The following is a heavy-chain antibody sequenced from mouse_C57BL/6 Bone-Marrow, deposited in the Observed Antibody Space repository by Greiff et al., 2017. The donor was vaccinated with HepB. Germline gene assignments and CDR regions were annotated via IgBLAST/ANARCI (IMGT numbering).Heavy chain of an antibody. CDR2: IYPGNSDT. J-gene: IGHJ3*01. CDR3: TRALYGNYPAWFAY. Sequence: VQLQQSGTVLARPGASVKMSCKTSGYTFTSYWMHWVKQRPGQGLEWIGAIYPGNSDTSYNQKFKGKAKLTAVTSASTAYMELSSLTNEDSAVYYCTRALYGNYPAWFAYWGQGTLVTVSA. D-gene: IGHD2-1*01. V-gene: IGHV1-5*01. CDR1: GYTFTSYW.